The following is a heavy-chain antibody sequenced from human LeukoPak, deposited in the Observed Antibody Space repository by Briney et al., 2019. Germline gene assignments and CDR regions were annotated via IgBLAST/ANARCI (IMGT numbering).Heavy chain of an antibody. D-gene: IGHD6-19*01. V-gene: IGHV3-33*08. Sequence: GGSLRLSCAASGFTFSSYSMNWVRQAPGKGLEWVAVIWYDGSNKYYADSVKGRFTISRDNSKNTLYLQMNSLRAEDTAVYYCARGGQWLALDYWGQGTLVTVSS. J-gene: IGHJ4*02. CDR1: GFTFSSYS. CDR3: ARGGQWLALDY. CDR2: IWYDGSNK.